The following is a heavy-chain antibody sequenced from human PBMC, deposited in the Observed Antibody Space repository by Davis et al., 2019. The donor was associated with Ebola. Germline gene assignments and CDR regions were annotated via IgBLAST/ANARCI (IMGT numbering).Heavy chain of an antibody. CDR3: ARDSSPRNLDI. D-gene: IGHD1-14*01. J-gene: IGHJ3*02. Sequence: SETLSPTCNVSGASIRTYYWSWVRQPPGKGLEWIGYIYNSGSTNYNPSLRSRVTISADPSKNQFSLRLTSVTAADTAVYYCARDSSPRNLDIWGQGTLVTVSS. V-gene: IGHV4-59*01. CDR1: GASIRTYY. CDR2: IYNSGST.